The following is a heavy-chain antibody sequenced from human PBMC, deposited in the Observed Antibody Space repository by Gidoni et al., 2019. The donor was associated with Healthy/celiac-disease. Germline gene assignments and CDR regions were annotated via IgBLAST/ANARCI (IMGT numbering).Heavy chain of an antibody. CDR2: ISYDGSNK. D-gene: IGHD6-19*01. CDR3: ARDRYSSGGNDAFDI. Sequence: QVQLVESGGGVVQPGRSLRLSCAASGFTFSSYAMHWVRQAPGKGLEWVAVISYDGSNKYYADSVKGRFTISRDNSKNTLYLQMNSLRAEYTAVYYCARDRYSSGGNDAFDIWGQGTMVTVSS. J-gene: IGHJ3*02. CDR1: GFTFSSYA. V-gene: IGHV3-30-3*01.